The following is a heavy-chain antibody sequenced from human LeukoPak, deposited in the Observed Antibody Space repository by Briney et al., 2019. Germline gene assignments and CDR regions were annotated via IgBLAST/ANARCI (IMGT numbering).Heavy chain of an antibody. J-gene: IGHJ6*02. CDR2: IYHSGNI. CDR3: ARDSRGHYYGMDV. Sequence: PSETLSLTCAVSGDSISSSNWWSWVRQPPGKGLEWIGEIYHSGNINYNPSLASRVIISVDKSKNQFSLKLSSVTAADTAVYYCARDSRGHYYGMDVWGQGTTVTVSS. CDR1: GDSISSSNW. D-gene: IGHD2-2*01. V-gene: IGHV4-4*02.